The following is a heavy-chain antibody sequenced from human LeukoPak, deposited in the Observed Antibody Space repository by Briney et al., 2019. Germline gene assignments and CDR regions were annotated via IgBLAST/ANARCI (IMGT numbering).Heavy chain of an antibody. CDR1: GYSISSGYY. V-gene: IGHV4-38-2*02. J-gene: IGHJ4*02. D-gene: IGHD6-19*01. Sequence: SETLSLTCTVSGYSISSGYYWGWIRQPPGKGLEWIGNIYHSGDTHYNPSLKSRVTISVDMSKNHFSLRLSSVTAADTAMYYCARGTLYSGWSYYFDYWGQGSQVTVSS. CDR3: ARGTLYSGWSYYFDY. CDR2: IYHSGDT.